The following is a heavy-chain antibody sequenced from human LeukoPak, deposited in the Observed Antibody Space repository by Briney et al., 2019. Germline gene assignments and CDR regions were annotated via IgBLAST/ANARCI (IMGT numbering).Heavy chain of an antibody. CDR1: VGSINSGGYY. D-gene: IGHD6-19*01. V-gene: IGHV4-31*03. CDR2: IYYSGST. CDR3: ARVKDSSGWAYYGMDV. Sequence: PSETLSLTCTVSVGSINSGGYYWSWIRHRPGQGLEWIGHIYYSGSTYYNPSLKSRVSISVDTSKNQFSLQLSSVTAADTAVYYCARVKDSSGWAYYGMDVWGQGTTVTVSS. J-gene: IGHJ6*02.